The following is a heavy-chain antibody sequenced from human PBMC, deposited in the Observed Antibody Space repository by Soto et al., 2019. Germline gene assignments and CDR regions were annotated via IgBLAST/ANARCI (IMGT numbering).Heavy chain of an antibody. Sequence: QVQLVQSAAEVRKPGASVKVSCKASGYTFTTYGISWVRQAPGQGLGWLGWIGTYNGDTNYAQNFQGRVTMTTDPSTRTVYMELRSLRFDDSAVYYCARASSGWIIYYYYYGMDVWGQGTTVTVSS. CDR1: GYTFTTYG. J-gene: IGHJ6*02. CDR2: IGTYNGDT. D-gene: IGHD6-19*01. CDR3: ARASSGWIIYYYYYGMDV. V-gene: IGHV1-18*01.